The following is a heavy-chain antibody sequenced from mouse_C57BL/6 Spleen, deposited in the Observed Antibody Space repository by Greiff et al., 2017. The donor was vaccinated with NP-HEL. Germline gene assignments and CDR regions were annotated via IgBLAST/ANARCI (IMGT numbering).Heavy chain of an antibody. CDR3: ARADYYAMYY. J-gene: IGHJ4*01. Sequence: QVQLQQSGAELVRPGASVKLSCKASGYTFTDYYMNWVKQRHGQGLEWIGGIYPGCGNTSYIEKFKGKATLTADQSSSTAYMQLSSLTSEDSAVYYFARADYYAMYYWGQGTSVTVSS. CDR2: IYPGCGNT. CDR1: GYTFTDYY. V-gene: IGHV1-76*01.